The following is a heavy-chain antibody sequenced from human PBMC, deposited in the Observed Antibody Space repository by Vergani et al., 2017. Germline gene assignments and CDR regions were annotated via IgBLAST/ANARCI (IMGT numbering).Heavy chain of an antibody. CDR2: IYYSGST. D-gene: IGHD5-18*01. V-gene: IGHV4-59*01. CDR3: ARAYTAMVAFDY. Sequence: QVQLQESGPGLVKPSETLSLTCTVSGGFISSYYWSWIPQPPRKGLEWIGYIYYSGSTNYNPSLKSRVTLSVDTSKNQFSLKLSSVTAADTAVYYCARAYTAMVAFDYWGQGTLVTVSS. CDR1: GGFISSYY. J-gene: IGHJ4*01.